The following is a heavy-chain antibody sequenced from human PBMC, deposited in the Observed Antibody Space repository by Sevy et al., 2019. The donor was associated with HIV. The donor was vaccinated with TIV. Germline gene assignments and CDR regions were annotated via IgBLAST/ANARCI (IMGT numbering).Heavy chain of an antibody. CDR3: AKGVSWLVLGGYFDY. J-gene: IGHJ4*02. CDR1: GFTFRSYA. CDR2: IIGSGDNT. Sequence: GGSLRLSCEASGFTFRSYAMSWVRQAPGKGLEWVSGIIGSGDNTYYADSVKGRFTVSRGNSKNTLYVQMNSLRAEDTAVYYCAKGVSWLVLGGYFDYWGQGTPVTVSS. V-gene: IGHV3-23*01. D-gene: IGHD6-19*01.